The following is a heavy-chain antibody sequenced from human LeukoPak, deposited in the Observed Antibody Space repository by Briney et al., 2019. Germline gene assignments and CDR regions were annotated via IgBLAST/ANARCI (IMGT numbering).Heavy chain of an antibody. V-gene: IGHV3-7*04. CDR3: ARDDYGSGSLTY. CDR1: GFTFSNYW. J-gene: IGHJ4*02. D-gene: IGHD3-10*01. CDR2: IEQDGSEK. Sequence: PGGSLRLSCAASGFTFSNYWMTWVRQAPGQGLDWVANIEQDGSEKYYVDSVKGRFTISRDNAKNSLYLQMNSLRAEDTAVYHCARDDYGSGSLTYWGQGTLVTVSS.